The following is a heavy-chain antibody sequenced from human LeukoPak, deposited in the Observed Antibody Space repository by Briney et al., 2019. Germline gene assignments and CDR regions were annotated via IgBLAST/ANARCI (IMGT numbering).Heavy chain of an antibody. Sequence: GASVKVSCKASGYTFTGYYMHWVRQAPGQGLEWMGWINPNSGGTNSAQKFQGRVTMTRDTSISTAYMELSRLRSDDTGMYYCARDQWNQVFYYDSSGYYPDYWGQGTVVTVSS. D-gene: IGHD3-22*01. CDR3: ARDQWNQVFYYDSSGYYPDY. J-gene: IGHJ4*02. CDR2: INPNSGGT. V-gene: IGHV1-2*02. CDR1: GYTFTGYY.